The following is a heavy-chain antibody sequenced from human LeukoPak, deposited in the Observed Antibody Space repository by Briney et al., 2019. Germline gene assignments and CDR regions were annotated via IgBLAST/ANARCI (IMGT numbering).Heavy chain of an antibody. CDR2: ISYDGSNK. J-gene: IGHJ6*02. D-gene: IGHD3-9*01. Sequence: PGRSLRLSCAASGFTFSSYAMHWVRQAPGKELEWVAVISYDGSNKYYADSVKGRFTISRDNSKNTLYLQMNSLRAEDTAVYYCARDYDILTGPGYYYYYGMDVWGQGTTVTVSS. V-gene: IGHV3-30-3*01. CDR1: GFTFSSYA. CDR3: ARDYDILTGPGYYYYYGMDV.